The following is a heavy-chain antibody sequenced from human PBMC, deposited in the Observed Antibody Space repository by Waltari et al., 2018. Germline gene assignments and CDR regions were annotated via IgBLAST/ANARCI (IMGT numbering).Heavy chain of an antibody. Sequence: EVQLAESGGGLXQPGGSLRLSXAASGXPFSSXWMHWVRQAPGKGLVWVSRINSEGSSTXYADSVKGRFTIXRDXAKXTXFXQMHSLRAXXTAVXYCARDTGYXXSWYPDYXGQGTLVAVXS. CDR3: ARDTGYXXSWYPDY. D-gene: IGHD6-13*01. J-gene: IGHJ4*02. CDR2: INSEGSST. V-gene: IGHV3-74*01. CDR1: GXPFSSXW.